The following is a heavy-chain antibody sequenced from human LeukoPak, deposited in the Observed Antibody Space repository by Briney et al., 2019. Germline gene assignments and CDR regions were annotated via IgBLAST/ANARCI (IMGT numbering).Heavy chain of an antibody. CDR3: AKDRVGAILYFDS. D-gene: IGHD1-26*01. CDR2: LSGSGGRT. CDR1: GFTFSSYG. V-gene: IGHV3-23*01. J-gene: IGHJ4*02. Sequence: GGTLRLSCAASGFTFSSYGMSWVRQAPGKGLEWVSALSGSGGRTYYADSVKGRFTISRDNSKNTLYLQMNSLRAEDTAVYYCAKDRVGAILYFDSWGQGTLVTVSS.